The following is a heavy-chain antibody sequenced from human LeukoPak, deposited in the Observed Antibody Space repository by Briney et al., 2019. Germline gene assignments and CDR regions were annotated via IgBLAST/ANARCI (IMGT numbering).Heavy chain of an antibody. CDR1: GFTFSSYA. J-gene: IGHJ4*02. CDR2: ISGSGGST. CDR3: AKKGDIVVVVAATDY. Sequence: GGSLRLSCAASGFTFSSYAMSWVRQAPGKGLEWVSAISGSGGSTYYADSVKGRFTISRDNSKNTLYLQMNSLRAEDTAVYYCAKKGDIVVVVAATDYWGQGTLVTVSS. V-gene: IGHV3-23*01. D-gene: IGHD2-15*01.